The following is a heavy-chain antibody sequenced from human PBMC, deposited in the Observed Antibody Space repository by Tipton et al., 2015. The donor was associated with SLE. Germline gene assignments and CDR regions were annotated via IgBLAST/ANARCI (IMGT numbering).Heavy chain of an antibody. V-gene: IGHV4-34*12. J-gene: IGHJ4*02. Sequence: LSLTCAVYGGSFSGYYWSWIRQPPGKGLEWIGEIIHGGSTNYNPSLKSRVTISLDTSKSQFSLKLSSVTAADTALYYCARRVQVSGWYYFDYWGQGTLVTVSS. CDR2: IIHGGST. CDR1: GGSFSGYY. CDR3: ARRVQVSGWYYFDY. D-gene: IGHD6-19*01.